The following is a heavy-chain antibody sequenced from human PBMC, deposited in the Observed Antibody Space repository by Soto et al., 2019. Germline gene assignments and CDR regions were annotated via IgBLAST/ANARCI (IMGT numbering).Heavy chain of an antibody. CDR3: ARESEDLPSNFDY. Sequence: EVQLVESGGGLVKPGGSLRLSCAASGFTFTRYSMNWVRQAPGKGLERVSSISSTTNYIYYADSMKGRFTVSRDNAKNSVYLDMNSLSAEDTAVYYCARESEDLPSNFDYWGQGTLVTVSS. CDR2: ISSTTNYI. J-gene: IGHJ4*02. CDR1: GFTFTRYS. V-gene: IGHV3-21*01.